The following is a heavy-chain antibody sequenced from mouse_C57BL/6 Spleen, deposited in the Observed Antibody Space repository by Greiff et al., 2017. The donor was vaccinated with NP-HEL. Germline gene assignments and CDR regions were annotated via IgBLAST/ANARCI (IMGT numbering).Heavy chain of an antibody. V-gene: IGHV1-9*01. D-gene: IGHD2-4*01. CDR1: GYTFTGYW. CDR3: AREGDDYDEGTWFAY. Sequence: QVQLQQSGAELMKPGASVKLSCKATGYTFTGYWIEWVKQRPGHGLEWLGEILPGSGCTNYNEKLQGKATFTADTSSNTAYMQLSSLTTEDSAIYYCAREGDDYDEGTWFAYWGQETLVTVSA. J-gene: IGHJ3*01. CDR2: ILPGSGCT.